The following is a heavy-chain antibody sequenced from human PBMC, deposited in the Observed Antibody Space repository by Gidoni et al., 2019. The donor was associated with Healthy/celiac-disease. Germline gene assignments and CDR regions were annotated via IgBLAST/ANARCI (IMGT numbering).Heavy chain of an antibody. D-gene: IGHD5-12*01. J-gene: IGHJ4*02. CDR1: GSSFTCYW. V-gene: IGHV5-51*03. CDR3: AREGDSGYYYLY. Sequence: EVQLVQSGAEAKKPGESLKMTCNGSGSSFTCYWIGWVRQMPGKGLEWMGIAYPGDSYTGYSPSFQGQVTISADKSISTAYLQWSSLKASDTAMYYCAREGDSGYYYLYWGQGTLVTVSS. CDR2: AYPGDSYT.